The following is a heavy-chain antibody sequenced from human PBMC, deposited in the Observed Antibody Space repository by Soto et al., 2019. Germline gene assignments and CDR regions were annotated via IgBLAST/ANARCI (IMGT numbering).Heavy chain of an antibody. CDR3: ARMVVHHYYYYYGMDV. Sequence: PPETLSLTCAVYGGSFSGYYWSWIRQPPGKGLEWIGEINHSGSTNYNPSLKSRVTISVDTSKNQFSLKLSSVTAADTAVYYCARMVVHHYYYYYGMDVWGQGTTVTVSS. D-gene: IGHD2-15*01. V-gene: IGHV4-34*01. CDR2: INHSGST. J-gene: IGHJ6*02. CDR1: GGSFSGYY.